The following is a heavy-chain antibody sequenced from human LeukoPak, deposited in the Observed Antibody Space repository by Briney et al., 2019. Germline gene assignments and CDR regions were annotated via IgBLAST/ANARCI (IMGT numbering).Heavy chain of an antibody. CDR2: ISWDGGST. CDR3: AKDTCAVTTCYFDY. D-gene: IGHD4-17*01. V-gene: IGHV3-43D*03. J-gene: IGHJ4*02. CDR1: GFTFDDYA. Sequence: GGYLRLSCAASGFTFDDYAMHWVRQAPGKGLEWVSLISWDGGSTYYADSVKGRFTISRDNGKNSLYLQMNSLRAEDTALYYCAKDTCAVTTCYFDYWGQGTLVTVSS.